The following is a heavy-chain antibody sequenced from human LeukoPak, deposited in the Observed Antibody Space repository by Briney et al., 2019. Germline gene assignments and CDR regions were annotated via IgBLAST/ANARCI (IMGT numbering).Heavy chain of an antibody. CDR3: ARGYYGSGSYYNRDY. V-gene: IGHV3-7*01. CDR1: GFTFSSYW. D-gene: IGHD3-10*01. Sequence: PGGSLRLSCAASGFTFSSYWMSWVRQAPGKGLEWVANIKQDGSEKYYVDSVKGRFTISRDNAKNSLYLQMNSLRAEDTAVYYCARGYYGSGSYYNRDYWGQGTLVTVSS. CDR2: IKQDGSEK. J-gene: IGHJ4*02.